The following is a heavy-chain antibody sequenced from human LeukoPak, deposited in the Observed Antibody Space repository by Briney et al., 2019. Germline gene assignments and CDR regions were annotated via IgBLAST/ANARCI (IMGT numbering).Heavy chain of an antibody. CDR1: GFTFSSYS. J-gene: IGHJ3*01. CDR2: ISRTT. V-gene: IGHV3-48*01. CDR3: ARDTDYAFDV. Sequence: GGSLRLSCAASGFTFSSYSFNWVRQAPGKGLEWVSYISRTTSYADSVKGRFTISRDNAKSSLYLQMNSLRAEDTAVYYCARDTDYAFDVWGQGTMVAVSS.